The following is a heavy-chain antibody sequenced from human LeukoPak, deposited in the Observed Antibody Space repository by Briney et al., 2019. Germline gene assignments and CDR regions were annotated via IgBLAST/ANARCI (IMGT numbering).Heavy chain of an antibody. CDR1: GYTFTSYG. Sequence: ASVEVSCKASGYTFTSYGISWVRQAPGQGLEWMGWISAYNGNTNYAQKLQGRVTMTTDTSTSTAYMELRSLRSDDTAVYYCARHVHLRDYEPLDYWGQGTLVTVSS. CDR3: ARHVHLRDYEPLDY. V-gene: IGHV1-18*01. J-gene: IGHJ4*02. D-gene: IGHD3-22*01. CDR2: ISAYNGNT.